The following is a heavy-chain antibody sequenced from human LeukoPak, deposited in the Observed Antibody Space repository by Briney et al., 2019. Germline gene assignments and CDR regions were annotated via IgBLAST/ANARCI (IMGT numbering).Heavy chain of an antibody. Sequence: PGGSLRLSCAASGFTFSSYSINWVRQAPGKGLEWVSSISSSSSYIYYADSVKGRFTISRDNAKNSLYLQMNSLRAEDTAVYYCARGPDILTGYYPHAFDYWGKGTTVTVSS. D-gene: IGHD3-9*01. CDR2: ISSSSSYI. CDR3: ARGPDILTGYYPHAFDY. CDR1: GFTFSSYS. V-gene: IGHV3-21*01. J-gene: IGHJ6*04.